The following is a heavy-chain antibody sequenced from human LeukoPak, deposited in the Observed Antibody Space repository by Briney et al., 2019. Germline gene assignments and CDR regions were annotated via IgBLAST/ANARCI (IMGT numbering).Heavy chain of an antibody. J-gene: IGHJ4*02. CDR3: ARNSSGRYFEY. Sequence: SETLSLTCAVSGNSLSNTYYWGWIRQPPGQELEWIGSIYNSGSTHYNPSLKSRVTISVDTSKNQFSLKLSSVTAADTAVYYCARNSSGRYFEYWGQGTLVTVSS. CDR2: IYNSGST. V-gene: IGHV4-38-2*01. CDR1: GNSLSNTYY. D-gene: IGHD1-26*01.